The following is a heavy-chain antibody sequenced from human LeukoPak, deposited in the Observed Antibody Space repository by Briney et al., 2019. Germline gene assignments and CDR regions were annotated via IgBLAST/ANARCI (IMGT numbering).Heavy chain of an antibody. V-gene: IGHV3-21*01. CDR2: ISRKNNYI. CDR3: ARGFASYNGDYGWAFDF. Sequence: PGGSLRLSCAASGFTFSSHSMNWVRQAPGKGLEWVPSISRKNNYIYYADSVKGRFTIPRDYAKNPLYLQMNSLRAEDTAVYYCARGFASYNGDYGWAFDFWGQGTMVTVSS. D-gene: IGHD4-17*01. J-gene: IGHJ3*01. CDR1: GFTFSSHS.